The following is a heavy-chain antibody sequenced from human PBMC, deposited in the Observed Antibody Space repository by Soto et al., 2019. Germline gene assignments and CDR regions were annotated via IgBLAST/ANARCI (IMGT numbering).Heavy chain of an antibody. D-gene: IGHD4-17*01. J-gene: IGHJ4*02. CDR3: ARVSGGGYGDYEFGY. V-gene: IGHV1-18*01. CDR1: GYTFTKYG. CDR2: MTANNGNT. Sequence: QVLLVQSEAEVKKLGASVKVSCKASGYTFTKYGIIWVRQTPGQGLEWMGWMTANNGNTDYAQKFQGRVTMTRDTSTSTAYMELRSLRSDDTAVYYCARVSGGGYGDYEFGYWGQGTLVTVSS.